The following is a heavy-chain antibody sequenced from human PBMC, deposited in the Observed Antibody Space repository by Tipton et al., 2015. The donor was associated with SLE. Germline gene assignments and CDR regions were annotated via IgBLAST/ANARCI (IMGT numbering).Heavy chain of an antibody. V-gene: IGHV3-66*02. CDR2: IYSDDST. Sequence: SLRLSCAASGFTVSSNYMSWVRQAPGKGLEWVSVIYSDDSTYYADAVKGRFTISRDNSKNTLNLQMNSLRAEDTAVYYCAILSYSSSWYYFEYWGQGTLVTVSS. D-gene: IGHD6-13*01. CDR1: GFTVSSNY. CDR3: AILSYSSSWYYFEY. J-gene: IGHJ4*02.